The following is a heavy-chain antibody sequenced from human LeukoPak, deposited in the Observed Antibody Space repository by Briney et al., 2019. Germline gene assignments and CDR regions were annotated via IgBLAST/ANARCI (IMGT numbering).Heavy chain of an antibody. V-gene: IGHV1-2*02. J-gene: IGHJ4*02. CDR2: INPNSGGT. D-gene: IGHD5-12*01. CDR1: GYTFTGYY. Sequence: ASVKVSCKASGYTFTGYYMHWVRQAPGQGLEWMGWINPNSGGTNYAQKFQGRVTMTRDTSISTAYMELSRLRSGDTAVYYCASSKAYSGYEFDYWGQGTLVTVSS. CDR3: ASSKAYSGYEFDY.